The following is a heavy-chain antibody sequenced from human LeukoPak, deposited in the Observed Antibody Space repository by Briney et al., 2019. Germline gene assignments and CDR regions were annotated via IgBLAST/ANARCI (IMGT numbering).Heavy chain of an antibody. V-gene: IGHV3-30*18. J-gene: IGHJ3*01. CDR2: ISNDEKNK. D-gene: IGHD3-22*01. CDR1: GFKFSTYG. CDR3: AKNLYDDTGYYPNDALDV. Sequence: GGSLRLSCETSGFKFSTYGMNWVRQAPGTGLEWVAVISNDEKNKHYADSVEGRFTISRDNSKNTVYLEMNSLRVEDTATYHCAKNLYDDTGYYPNDALDVWGQGTVVVVSS.